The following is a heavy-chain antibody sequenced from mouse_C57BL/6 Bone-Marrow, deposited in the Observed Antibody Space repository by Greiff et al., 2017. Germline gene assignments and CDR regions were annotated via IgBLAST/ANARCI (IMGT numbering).Heavy chain of an antibody. CDR3: ARSPIYYYGSSYGWFAY. D-gene: IGHD1-1*01. V-gene: IGHV1-54*01. CDR2: INPGSGGT. Sequence: QVQLQQSGAELVRPGTSVKVSCKASGYAFTNYLIEWVKQRPGQGLGWIGVINPGSGGTNYNEKFKGKATLTADKSSSTAYMQLSSLTSEDSAVYFCARSPIYYYGSSYGWFAYWGQGTLVTVSA. CDR1: GYAFTNYL. J-gene: IGHJ3*01.